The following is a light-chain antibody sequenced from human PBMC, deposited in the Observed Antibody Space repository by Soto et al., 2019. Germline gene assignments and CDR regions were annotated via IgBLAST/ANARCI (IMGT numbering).Light chain of an antibody. CDR1: QSVSSNF. CDR3: HQYSSSRRT. CDR2: GAS. V-gene: IGKV3-20*01. Sequence: IVLTQSPGTLSLSPWERVTLSCRASQSVSSNFLAWYQQKPGQAPRLLIYGASNRAAGIPDRFSGSGSGTDFTLTISRLEPEDFAVYYCHQYSSSRRTFGQGTKVDIK. J-gene: IGKJ1*01.